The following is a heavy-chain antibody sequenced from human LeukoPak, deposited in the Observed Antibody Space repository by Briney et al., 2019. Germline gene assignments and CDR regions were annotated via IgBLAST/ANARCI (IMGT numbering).Heavy chain of an antibody. V-gene: IGHV4-59*01. CDR2: IYYSGST. CDR1: GGSISSYY. J-gene: IGHJ4*02. D-gene: IGHD3-10*01. Sequence: SETLSLTCTVSGGSISSYYWSWIRQPPGKGLEWIGYIYYSGSTNYNPSLKSRVTISVDMSKNQFSLKLSSVTAADTAVYYCARVLFGERFDYWGQGTLVTVSS. CDR3: ARVLFGERFDY.